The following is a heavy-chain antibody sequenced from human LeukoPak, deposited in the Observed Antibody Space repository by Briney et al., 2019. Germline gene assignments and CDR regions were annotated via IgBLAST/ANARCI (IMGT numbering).Heavy chain of an antibody. J-gene: IGHJ4*02. CDR2: IWYDGSNK. CDR1: GFTFSSYG. D-gene: IGHD5-12*01. CDR3: ARDARDDDYSLDYFDY. Sequence: GGSLRLSCAASGFTFSSYGMHWVRQAPGKGLEWVAVIWYDGSNKYYADSVKGRFTISRDNAKNSLYLHINSLRGDDTAVYYCARDARDDDYSLDYFDYWGQGSLVTVSS. V-gene: IGHV3-33*01.